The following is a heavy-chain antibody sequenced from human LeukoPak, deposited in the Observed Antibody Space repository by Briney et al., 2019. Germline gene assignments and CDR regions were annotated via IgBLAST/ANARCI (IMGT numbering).Heavy chain of an antibody. D-gene: IGHD6-19*01. J-gene: IGHJ4*02. V-gene: IGHV3-48*01. CDR2: ISSSSSTI. CDR1: GFTFSGYS. Sequence: GGSLRLSCAASGFTFSGYSMNWVRQAPGKGLEWVSYISSSSSTIYYADSVKGRFTISRDNAKNTLYLQLNSLRPEDTAVYYCAKDLSYSTDWPYFDSWGQGTLVTVSS. CDR3: AKDLSYSTDWPYFDS.